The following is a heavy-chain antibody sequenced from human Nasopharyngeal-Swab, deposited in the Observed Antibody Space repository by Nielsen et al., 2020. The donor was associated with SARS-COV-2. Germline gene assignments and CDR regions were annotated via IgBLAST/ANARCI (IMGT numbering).Heavy chain of an antibody. CDR2: ISPYNSKA. J-gene: IGHJ4*02. V-gene: IGHV1-18*01. Sequence: ASVKVSCKTSGTYVISWVRQAPGQGLEWVGRISPYNSKANYAQNIQGRVTITTDTSTSTAYMDLSSLRSDDTAVYYCARDCSTSSCHLVWCQGTLVTVSS. CDR1: GTYV. D-gene: IGHD2-2*01. CDR3: ARDCSTSSCHLV.